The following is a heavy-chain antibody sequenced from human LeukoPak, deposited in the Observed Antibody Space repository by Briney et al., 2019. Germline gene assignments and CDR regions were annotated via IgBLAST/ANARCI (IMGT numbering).Heavy chain of an antibody. Sequence: PGGSLRLSCAASGFTFSSYAMSWVRQAPGKGLEWVSAISGSGGSTYYADSVKGRFTISRDNSKNTLYLQMNSLRAEDTAVYYCTTAPVTYYYDSSGYRQGAFDIWGQGTMVTVSS. CDR3: TTAPVTYYYDSSGYRQGAFDI. D-gene: IGHD3-22*01. V-gene: IGHV3-23*01. CDR1: GFTFSSYA. J-gene: IGHJ3*02. CDR2: ISGSGGST.